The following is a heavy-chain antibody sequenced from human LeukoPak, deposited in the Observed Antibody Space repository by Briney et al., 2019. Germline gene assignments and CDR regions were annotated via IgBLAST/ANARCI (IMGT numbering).Heavy chain of an antibody. V-gene: IGHV3-48*03. J-gene: IGHJ4*02. CDR2: ISSSCSTT. Sequence: AGGSLRLSCSASGFTFSDYEMNWVRQAPGKGLDWVSFISSSCSTTDYADSVKGRFTISRDNGKNSLYLQMNSLRAEDTAIYYCARGTFSMYSSGWYVGDWGQGTLVTVSS. CDR3: ARGTFSMYSSGWYVGD. D-gene: IGHD6-19*01. CDR1: GFTFSDYE.